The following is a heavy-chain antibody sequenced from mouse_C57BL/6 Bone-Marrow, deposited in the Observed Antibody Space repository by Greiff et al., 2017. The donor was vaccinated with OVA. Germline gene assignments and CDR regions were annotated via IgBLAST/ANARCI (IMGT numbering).Heavy chain of an antibody. D-gene: IGHD1-1*01. CDR2: ISSGGSYT. CDR1: GFTFSSYG. Sequence: EVKLMESGGDLVKPGGSLKLSCAASGFTFSSYGMSWVRQTPDKRLEWVATISSGGSYTYYPDSVKGRFTISRDNAKNTLYLQMSSLKSEDTAMYYCARKGDYGSSHYAMDYWGQGTSVTVSS. CDR3: ARKGDYGSSHYAMDY. V-gene: IGHV5-6*01. J-gene: IGHJ4*01.